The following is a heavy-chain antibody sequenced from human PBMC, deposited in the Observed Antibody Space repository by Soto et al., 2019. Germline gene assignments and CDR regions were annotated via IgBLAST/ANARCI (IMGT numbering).Heavy chain of an antibody. CDR2: INYAGLT. CDR3: ARDGFDCNGDKCCGIPMDV. Sequence: ELQLVESGGGLVQPGGSLRLSCAASGFTGSNKFMTWVRQAPGRGLEWVSLINYAGLTSYADSVKGRFTISRDNSKNTPYLHKNRLRDEDTAVYYCARDGFDCNGDKCCGIPMDVWGNGATVTVSS. CDR1: GFTGSNKF. D-gene: IGHD2-8*01. V-gene: IGHV3-66*01. J-gene: IGHJ6*03.